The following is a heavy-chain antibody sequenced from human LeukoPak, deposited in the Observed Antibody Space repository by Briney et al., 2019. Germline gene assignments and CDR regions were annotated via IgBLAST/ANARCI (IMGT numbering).Heavy chain of an antibody. J-gene: IGHJ5*02. V-gene: IGHV1-58*02. Sequence: GTSVKISCKASGFTFTSSAMQWVRQARGQRLGWIGWIVVGSGNTNYAQKFQERVTITRDMSTSTAYMELSSLRSEDTAVYYCAADTIFYEGGWFDPWGQGTLVTVSS. CDR1: GFTFTSSA. D-gene: IGHD5/OR15-5a*01. CDR2: IVVGSGNT. CDR3: AADTIFYEGGWFDP.